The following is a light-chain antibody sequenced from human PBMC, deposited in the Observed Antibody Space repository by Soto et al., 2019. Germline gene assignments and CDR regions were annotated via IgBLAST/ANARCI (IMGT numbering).Light chain of an antibody. CDR1: SSNIGNNY. CDR3: SLFSSSNTYV. J-gene: IGLJ1*01. V-gene: IGLV2-18*01. Sequence: QSALTQSPSVSAAPGQKVTISCSGSSSNIGNNYVSWYQQPPGTAPKLMIYEVNNRPSGVPDRFSGSKSVNTASLTISGLQVEDEGFYYCSLFSSSNTYVFGSGTKVTVL. CDR2: EVN.